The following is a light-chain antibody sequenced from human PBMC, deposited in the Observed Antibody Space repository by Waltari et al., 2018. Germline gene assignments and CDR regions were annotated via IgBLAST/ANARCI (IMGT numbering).Light chain of an antibody. V-gene: IGKV1-9*01. J-gene: IGKJ4*01. CDR1: QGISSY. Sequence: DIQLTQSPSFLSASIGDSVTTPCRASQGISSYLAWYQQKPGKAPQLLIYAAATLQSGVPSRFSGSGSGTEFTLTISSLQPEDFATDYCQELNTYPQSLTFGGGTKVEI. CDR2: AAA. CDR3: QELNTYPQSLT.